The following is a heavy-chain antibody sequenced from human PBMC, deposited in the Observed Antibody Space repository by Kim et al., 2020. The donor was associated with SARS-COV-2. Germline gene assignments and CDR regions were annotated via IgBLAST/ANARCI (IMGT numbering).Heavy chain of an antibody. CDR3: ARDFEGAPPWFDP. Sequence: GGSLRLSCAASGFTFSSYWMSWVRQAPGKGLEWVANIKQDGSEKYYVDSVKGRFTISRDNAKNSLYLQMNSLRAEDTAVYYCARDFEGAPPWFDPWGQGTLVTVSS. CDR2: IKQDGSEK. J-gene: IGHJ5*02. CDR1: GFTFSSYW. D-gene: IGHD1-26*01. V-gene: IGHV3-7*01.